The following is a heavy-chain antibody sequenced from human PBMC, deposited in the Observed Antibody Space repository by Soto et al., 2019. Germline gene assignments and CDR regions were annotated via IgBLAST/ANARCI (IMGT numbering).Heavy chain of an antibody. CDR1: GYTFTSYG. CDR3: ARDRGGGYYYDSSGPYYFDY. Sequence: GASVKVSCKASGYTFTSYGISRVRQAPGQGLEWMGWISAYNGNTNYAQKLQGRATMTTDTSTSTAYMELRSLRSDDTAVYYCARDRGGGYYYDSSGPYYFDYWGQGTLVTVSS. V-gene: IGHV1-18*04. J-gene: IGHJ4*02. CDR2: ISAYNGNT. D-gene: IGHD3-22*01.